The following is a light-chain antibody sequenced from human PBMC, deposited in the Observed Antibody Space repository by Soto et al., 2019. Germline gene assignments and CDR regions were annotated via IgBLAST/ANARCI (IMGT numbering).Light chain of an antibody. CDR2: DAT. J-gene: IGKJ4*01. CDR1: QSVGIY. Sequence: VLTQSPATLSLSPGERATLFCKASQSVGIYMGWFQQKPGQAPRVLIYDATNRAGGVPARFSGSGSGTDVTLTISGLEAEDSAVYYYQQRDIWPPLTFGGGTKLEIK. V-gene: IGKV3-11*01. CDR3: QQRDIWPPLT.